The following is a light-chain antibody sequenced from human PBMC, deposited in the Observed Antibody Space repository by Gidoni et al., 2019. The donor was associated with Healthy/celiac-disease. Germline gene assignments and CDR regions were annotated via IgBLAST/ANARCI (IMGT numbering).Light chain of an antibody. CDR2: DAS. CDR3: QQYDNLPSFT. CDR1: QDIRNY. V-gene: IGKV1-33*01. J-gene: IGKJ3*01. Sequence: DIQMTQSPSSLSASVGDRVTITCQASQDIRNYLNWYQQKPGKAPKLLIYDASNLETGVPSRFSGSGSGTDFTFTISSLQPEDIETYYCQQYDNLPSFTFGPGTKVDIK.